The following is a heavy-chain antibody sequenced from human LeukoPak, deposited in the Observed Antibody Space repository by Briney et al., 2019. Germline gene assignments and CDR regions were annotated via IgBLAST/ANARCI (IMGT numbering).Heavy chain of an antibody. CDR3: VRGLTHYDARAFRY. J-gene: IGHJ4*02. V-gene: IGHV4-34*01. CDR2: INHSGST. CDR1: GGSFSYYY. D-gene: IGHD3-16*01. Sequence: SETLSLTCAVYGGSFSYYYWSWIRQPPGKGLEWIGEINHSGSTNYNPSLKSRVTISVDTSKNQFSLKLSSVTAADTAVYYCVRGLTHYDARAFRYWGQGTLVTVSS.